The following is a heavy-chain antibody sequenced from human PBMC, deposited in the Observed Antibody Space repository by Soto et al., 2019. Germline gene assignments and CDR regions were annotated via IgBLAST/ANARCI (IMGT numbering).Heavy chain of an antibody. V-gene: IGHV1-3*01. Sequence: ASVKVSCKASGYTFTSYAMHWVRQAPGQRLEWMGWINAGNGNTKYSQKFQGRVTITRDTSASTAYMELSSLRSEDTAVYYCARVSSSNYWFGPWGQGTLVTVSS. D-gene: IGHD4-4*01. CDR1: GYTFTSYA. CDR3: ARVSSSNYWFGP. J-gene: IGHJ5*02. CDR2: INAGNGNT.